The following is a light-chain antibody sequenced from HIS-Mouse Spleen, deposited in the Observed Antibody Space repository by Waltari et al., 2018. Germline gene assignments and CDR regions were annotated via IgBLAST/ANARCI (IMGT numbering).Light chain of an antibody. CDR3: QAWDSSTDVV. J-gene: IGLJ2*01. CDR1: KLGDKY. Sequence: SYELTQPPSVSVSPGQTASTTCSGYKLGDKYACWYQQKPGQSPMLVLYQDSKRPSGSTKRFSGSKSGNTATLTICGTQAMDEADYYCQAWDSSTDVVFGGGTKLTVL. V-gene: IGLV3-1*01. CDR2: QDS.